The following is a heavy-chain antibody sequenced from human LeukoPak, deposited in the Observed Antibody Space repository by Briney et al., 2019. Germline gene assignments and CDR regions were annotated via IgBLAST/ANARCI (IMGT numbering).Heavy chain of an antibody. J-gene: IGHJ6*03. V-gene: IGHV3-11*04. Sequence: PGGSLRLSCAASGFTFSDYYMSWIRQAPGKGLEWVSYISNSGSTIYYADSVKGRFTISRDNAKNSLYLQMNSLRAEDTAVYYCARDQSYYGSESPMNVWGKGTTVTVSS. CDR3: ARDQSYYGSESPMNV. D-gene: IGHD3-10*01. CDR1: GFTFSDYY. CDR2: ISNSGSTI.